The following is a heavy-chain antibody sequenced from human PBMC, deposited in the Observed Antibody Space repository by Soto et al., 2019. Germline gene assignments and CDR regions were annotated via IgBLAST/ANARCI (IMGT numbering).Heavy chain of an antibody. CDR2: IYPGDSDT. V-gene: IGHV5-51*01. J-gene: IGHJ4*02. D-gene: IGHD6-13*01. CDR3: ARRIAAAGTNFDY. Sequence: LGESLKISCKGSGYSFTNYWIGWVRQMPGKGLEWMGIIYPGDSDTRYSPSFQGQVTISADKSISTAYLQWSSLKASDTAMYYCARRIAAAGTNFDYWGQGTLVTVSS. CDR1: GYSFTNYW.